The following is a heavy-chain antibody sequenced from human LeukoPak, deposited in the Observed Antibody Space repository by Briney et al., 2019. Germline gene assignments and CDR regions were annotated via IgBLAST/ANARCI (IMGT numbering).Heavy chain of an antibody. CDR1: GGSMSSYY. D-gene: IGHD6-19*01. CDR3: ARGSSSGGEFDY. Sequence: PSETLSLTCTVSGGSMSSYYWSWIRQPPGKGLEWIGYIYYSGSTNYNRSLKSRVTISVDTSKNQFSLKLSSVTAADTAVYYCARGSSSGGEFDYWGQGTLVTVSS. J-gene: IGHJ4*02. CDR2: IYYSGST. V-gene: IGHV4-59*01.